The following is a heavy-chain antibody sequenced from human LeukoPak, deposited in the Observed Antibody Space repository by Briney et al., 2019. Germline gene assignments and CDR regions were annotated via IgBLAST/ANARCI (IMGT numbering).Heavy chain of an antibody. Sequence: SETLSLTCTVSGGSISSYYWSWIRQPAGKGLEWIGRIYTSGSTNYNPSLKSRVTMSVDTSKNQFSLKLSPVTAADTAVYYCARDEELLDYGGSAAGMDVWGKGTTVTVSS. CDR2: IYTSGST. CDR3: ARDEELLDYGGSAAGMDV. V-gene: IGHV4-4*07. CDR1: GGSISSYY. D-gene: IGHD4-23*01. J-gene: IGHJ6*03.